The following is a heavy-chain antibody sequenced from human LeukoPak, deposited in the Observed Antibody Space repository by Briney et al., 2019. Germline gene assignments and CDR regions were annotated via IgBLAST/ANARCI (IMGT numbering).Heavy chain of an antibody. D-gene: IGHD6-13*01. CDR1: GYTFTTYD. CDR2: MNPNSGNT. V-gene: IGHV1-8*01. J-gene: IGHJ4*02. Sequence: DSVKVSCKASGYTFTTYDINWVRQAAGQGLEWMGWMNPNSGNTGNAQKFQGRVTMTRNTSISTAYMELTSLTSEDTAVYFCARIAAPGNRRLNFWGQGTLVTVSS. CDR3: ARIAAPGNRRLNF.